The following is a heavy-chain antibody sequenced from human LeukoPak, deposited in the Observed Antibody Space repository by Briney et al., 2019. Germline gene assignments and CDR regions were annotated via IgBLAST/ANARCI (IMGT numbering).Heavy chain of an antibody. CDR2: IHRDGST. D-gene: IGHD3-9*01. CDR3: ARDPRASTVTGYLWAFDI. J-gene: IGHJ3*02. Sequence: PGGSLRLSCAASGFTVIGNYMNWVRQAPGKGLEWNSIIHRDGSTYYSDSVKGRFTISRDYSKNTLFLHMSSLRADDTSVYYCARDPRASTVTGYLWAFDIWGQGTMVSVSS. CDR1: GFTVIGNY. V-gene: IGHV3-53*01.